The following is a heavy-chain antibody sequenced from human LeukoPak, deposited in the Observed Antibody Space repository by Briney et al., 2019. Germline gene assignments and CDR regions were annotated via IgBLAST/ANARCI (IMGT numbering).Heavy chain of an antibody. CDR2: IYHSGST. V-gene: IGHV4-30-2*01. Sequence: SQTLSLTCAVSGGSISSGGYSWSWIRQPPGKGLEWIGYIYHSGSTNYNPSLKSRVTISVDTSKNQFSLKLSSVTAADTAVYYCARDLLAVAGFYNWFDPWGQGTLVTVSS. CDR3: ARDLLAVAGFYNWFDP. D-gene: IGHD6-19*01. CDR1: GGSISSGGYS. J-gene: IGHJ5*02.